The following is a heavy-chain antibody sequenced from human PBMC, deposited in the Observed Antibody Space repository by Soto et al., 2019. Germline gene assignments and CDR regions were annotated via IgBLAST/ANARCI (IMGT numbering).Heavy chain of an antibody. CDR3: ARREIQGPIDY. CDR1: GYSTSSSNW. Sequence: SETLSLTCAVSGYSTSSSNWWGWIRQPPGKGLEWIGYVYYSGTTYYNPSLKSRVTMSVDTSKNQFSLEPTSVTAVDTAVYYCARREIQGPIDYWGQGTLVTVSS. CDR2: VYYSGTT. V-gene: IGHV4-28*01. J-gene: IGHJ4*02. D-gene: IGHD1-26*01.